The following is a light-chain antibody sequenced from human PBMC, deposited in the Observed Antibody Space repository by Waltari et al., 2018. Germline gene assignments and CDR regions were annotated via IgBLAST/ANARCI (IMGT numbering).Light chain of an antibody. CDR2: GAS. V-gene: IGKV3-20*01. J-gene: IGKJ1*01. CDR3: QHYLRLPVT. Sequence: EIVLTQSQGPRPCSVGEGATAPCRASGSVSRALAWYQQKPGQAPRLLIYGASTRATGIPDRFSGSGSGTDFSLTISRLEPDDFAVYYCQHYLRLPVTFGQGTTVEI. CDR1: GSVSRA.